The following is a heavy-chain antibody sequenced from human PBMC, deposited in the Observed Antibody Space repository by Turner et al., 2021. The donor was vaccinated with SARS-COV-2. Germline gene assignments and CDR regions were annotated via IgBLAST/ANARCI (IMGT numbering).Heavy chain of an antibody. CDR3: ARARWHYYDSSGYYPDAFDI. V-gene: IGHV3-21*01. Sequence: EVQLVESGGGLVKPGGSLRLSCAASGFTFSSYSMNWVRQAPGKGLEWVSSISSSSSYIYYADSGKGRFTISRDNAKNSLYLQMNSLRAEDTAVYYCARARWHYYDSSGYYPDAFDIWGQGTMVTVSS. CDR2: ISSSSSYI. J-gene: IGHJ3*02. CDR1: GFTFSSYS. D-gene: IGHD3-22*01.